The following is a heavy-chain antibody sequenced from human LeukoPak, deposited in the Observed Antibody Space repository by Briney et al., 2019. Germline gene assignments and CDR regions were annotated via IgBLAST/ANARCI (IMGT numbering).Heavy chain of an antibody. J-gene: IGHJ4*02. CDR3: ARGYEAGD. V-gene: IGHV3-7*04. D-gene: IGHD3-10*01. Sequence: GGSLRLSCAASGFXLSTYWMTWVRXAPGKGLECVANIKQDGSEKNYVDSVKGRFTISRDNAKNSLYLQMNTLRAEDTAVYYCARGYEAGDWGQGTLVTVSS. CDR1: GFXLSTYW. CDR2: IKQDGSEK.